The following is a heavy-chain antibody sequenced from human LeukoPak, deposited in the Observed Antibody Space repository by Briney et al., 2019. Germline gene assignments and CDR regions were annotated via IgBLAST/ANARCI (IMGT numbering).Heavy chain of an antibody. CDR2: IYYSGST. V-gene: IGHV4-39*07. J-gene: IGHJ4*02. D-gene: IGHD6-13*01. CDR3: ARVGIAAAGTGVDY. Sequence: PSETLSLTCTVSGGSISSYYWSWIRQPPGKGLEWIGSIYYSGSTYYNPSLKSRVTISVDTSKNQFSLKLSSVTAADTAVYYCARVGIAAAGTGVDYWGQGTLVTVSS. CDR1: GGSISSYY.